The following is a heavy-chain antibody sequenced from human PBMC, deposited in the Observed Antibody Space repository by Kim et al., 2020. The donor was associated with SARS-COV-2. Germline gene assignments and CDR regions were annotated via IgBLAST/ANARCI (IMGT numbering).Heavy chain of an antibody. J-gene: IGHJ4*02. V-gene: IGHV1-2*04. D-gene: IGHD6-13*01. Sequence: ASVKVSCKTSGYSFPDYYLHWVRQAPGQGLEWLGRISPNNGIPYYSQKFQGWVTMTGDTSVSTAYLELSRLQSDDTAVYYCARGVGSRWYWVDYWGQGS. CDR2: ISPNNGIP. CDR1: GYSFPDYY. CDR3: ARGVGSRWYWVDY.